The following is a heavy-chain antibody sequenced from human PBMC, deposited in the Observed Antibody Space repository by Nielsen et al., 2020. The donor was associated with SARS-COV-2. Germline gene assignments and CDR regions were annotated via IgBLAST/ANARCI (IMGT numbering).Heavy chain of an antibody. CDR3: ARRSDWFDP. CDR2: AYYTGIT. V-gene: IGHV4-59*01. J-gene: IGHJ5*02. CDR1: GGSMNFFY. Sequence: GSLRLSCSISGGSMNFFYWSWIRQPPGKGLEWIGCAYYTGITNYNPSLRSRVTISIDTSKRQVSLKMTSVTAADTAVYYCARRSDWFDPWGQGTLVTVSS.